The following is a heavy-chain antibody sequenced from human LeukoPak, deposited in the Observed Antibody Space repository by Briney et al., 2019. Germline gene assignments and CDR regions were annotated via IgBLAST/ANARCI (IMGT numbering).Heavy chain of an antibody. V-gene: IGHV1-18*01. Sequence: ASVKVSCKASGYTFTSYGISWVRQAPGQGLEWMGWISTYNGDSNYAQNLQGRGTLTTDTSTSTAYMELRSLSSDDTVVYYCARISNWGSSAYGMDVWGQGTTVTVSS. CDR1: GYTFTSYG. J-gene: IGHJ6*02. CDR2: ISTYNGDS. CDR3: ARISNWGSSAYGMDV. D-gene: IGHD7-27*01.